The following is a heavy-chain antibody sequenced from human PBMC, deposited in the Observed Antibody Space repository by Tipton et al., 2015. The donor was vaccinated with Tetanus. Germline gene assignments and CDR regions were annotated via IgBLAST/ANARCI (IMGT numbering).Heavy chain of an antibody. CDR2: ISAYNGNT. CDR3: AILFLDSPGYGEKTPYYFDY. J-gene: IGHJ4*02. D-gene: IGHD4-17*01. CDR1: GYTFTSYG. Sequence: QVQLVQSGAEVKKPGASVKVSCKASGYTFTSYGISWVRQAPGQGHEWMGWISAYNGNTNYAQKLQGRVTMTTDTSTSTAYMGLRSLRSDDTAVYYCAILFLDSPGYGEKTPYYFDYWGQGTLVTVSS. V-gene: IGHV1-18*01.